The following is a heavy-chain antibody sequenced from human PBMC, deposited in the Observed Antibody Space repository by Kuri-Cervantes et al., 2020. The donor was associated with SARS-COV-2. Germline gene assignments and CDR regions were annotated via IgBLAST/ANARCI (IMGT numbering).Heavy chain of an antibody. V-gene: IGHV3-33*01. CDR1: GFTFSSYG. J-gene: IGHJ4*02. CDR3: ARDVSRIAAALVPDY. Sequence: GESLKISCAASGFTFSSYGMHWVRQAPGKGLEWVAVIWYDGSNKYYADSVKGRFTISRDNSKNTLYLQMNSLRAEDTAVYHCARDVSRIAAALVPDYWGQGTLVTVSS. CDR2: IWYDGSNK. D-gene: IGHD6-13*01.